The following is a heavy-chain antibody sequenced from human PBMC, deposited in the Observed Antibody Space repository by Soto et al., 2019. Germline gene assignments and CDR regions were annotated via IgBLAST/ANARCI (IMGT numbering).Heavy chain of an antibody. V-gene: IGHV1-18*01. CDR3: ARLRYCGGDCYVGWFDP. J-gene: IGHJ5*02. D-gene: IGHD2-21*02. CDR1: GYTFTSYG. Sequence: ASVKVSCKASGYTFTSYGISWVRQAPGQGLEWMGWISAYNGNTNYAQKLQGRVTISADKSISTAYLQWSSLKASDTAMYYCARLRYCGGDCYVGWFDPWGQGTLVTVSS. CDR2: ISAYNGNT.